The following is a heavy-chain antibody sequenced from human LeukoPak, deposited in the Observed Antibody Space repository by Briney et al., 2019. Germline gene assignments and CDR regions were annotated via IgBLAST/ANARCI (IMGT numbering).Heavy chain of an antibody. CDR2: IYSDGVT. CDR3: ARMWVMARAPGSLDY. D-gene: IGHD2-8*01. V-gene: IGHV3-53*01. CDR1: GFTVSSNY. J-gene: IGHJ4*02. Sequence: GGSLRLSCAASGFTVSSNYMTWVRQTPRRGLEWVSLIYSDGVTYYADSVRGRFTISRDNSKNTLYLQMHSLRAEDTAVYYCARMWVMARAPGSLDYWGQGTLVTVSS.